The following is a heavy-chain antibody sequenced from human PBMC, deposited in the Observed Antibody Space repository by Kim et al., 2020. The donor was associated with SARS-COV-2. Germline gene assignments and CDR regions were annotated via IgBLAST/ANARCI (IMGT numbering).Heavy chain of an antibody. V-gene: IGHV5-51*01. CDR2: IYPGDSET. CDR3: ARQGSRGFLH. D-gene: IGHD3-22*01. Sequence: GESLKISCKASGYNFISYWIGWVRQMPGKGLEWMGIIYPGDSETRYSPSFQGQVTISVDTSISTAYLQWSSLKASDTAVYYCARQGSRGFLHWGQGTLVT. J-gene: IGHJ4*02. CDR1: GYNFISYW.